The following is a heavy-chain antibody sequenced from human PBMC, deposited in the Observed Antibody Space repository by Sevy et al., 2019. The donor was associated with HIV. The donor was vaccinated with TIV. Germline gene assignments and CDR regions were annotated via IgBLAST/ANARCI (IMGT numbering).Heavy chain of an antibody. D-gene: IGHD6-19*01. Sequence: GGSLRLSCAASGFTFSSYAMHWVRQAPGKGLEWVAVISYDGSNKYYADSVKGRFTISRDNSTNTLYLQMNSLRAEDTAVYYCARDRGIAVAGTGHYYYYYGMDVWGQGTTVTVSS. J-gene: IGHJ6*02. CDR3: ARDRGIAVAGTGHYYYYYGMDV. CDR2: ISYDGSNK. V-gene: IGHV3-30*04. CDR1: GFTFSSYA.